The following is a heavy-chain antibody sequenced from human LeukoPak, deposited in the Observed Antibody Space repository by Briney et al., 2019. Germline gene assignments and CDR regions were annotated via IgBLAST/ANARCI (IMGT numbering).Heavy chain of an antibody. D-gene: IGHD2-2*01. CDR2: IRYDGSNK. CDR3: AKVGGYCSSTSCRRDY. Sequence: GGSLRLSCAASGFTFSSYGMHWVRQAPGKGLEGVPFIRYDGSNKHYADSVKGRFTISRDKSKNTLSLEMNSLRAEDTAVYYCAKVGGYCSSTSCRRDYWGQGTLVTVSS. V-gene: IGHV3-30*02. J-gene: IGHJ4*02. CDR1: GFTFSSYG.